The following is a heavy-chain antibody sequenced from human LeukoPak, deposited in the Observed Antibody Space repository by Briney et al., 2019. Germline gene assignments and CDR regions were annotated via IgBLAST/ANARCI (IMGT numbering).Heavy chain of an antibody. Sequence: GGSLRLSCAASEFTFSNYKMNWVRQAPGKGLEWVSSISSSSSYIYYADSVKGRFTISRDNATNSLYLQLNSLRAEDTAVYYCAKDDRYYYANWFDPWGQGTLVTVSS. D-gene: IGHD3-10*01. CDR2: ISSSSSYI. CDR1: EFTFSNYK. CDR3: AKDDRYYYANWFDP. J-gene: IGHJ5*02. V-gene: IGHV3-21*01.